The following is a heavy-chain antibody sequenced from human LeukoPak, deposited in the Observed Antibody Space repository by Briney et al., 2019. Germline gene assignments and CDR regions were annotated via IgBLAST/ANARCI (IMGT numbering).Heavy chain of an antibody. CDR3: ARHSAGIVVAGK. CDR2: IDPSDSYT. J-gene: IGHJ4*02. D-gene: IGHD6-19*01. Sequence: GESLRISRKGSGYSFTSYWISWVRQMPGKGLEWMGRIDPSDSYTNYSPSFQGHVTISADKSISTVYLQWSSLKASDTAVYYCARHSAGIVVAGKWGQGTLVTVSS. CDR1: GYSFTSYW. V-gene: IGHV5-10-1*01.